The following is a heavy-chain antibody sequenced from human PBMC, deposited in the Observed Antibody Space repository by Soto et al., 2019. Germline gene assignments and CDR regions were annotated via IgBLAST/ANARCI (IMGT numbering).Heavy chain of an antibody. J-gene: IGHJ3*02. CDR1: GFTFDDYA. CDR3: AKVWSSKGLANLFSAFDI. D-gene: IGHD3-10*01. V-gene: IGHV3-9*01. CDR2: ISWNRGST. Sequence: EVQLVECGGGLVQPGRSLRLSCAASGFTFDDYAMHWVRQTTGNGLEWVSGISWNRGSTGYADSVKGRFTISRDNARNSLYLHMNSLRAEDTAVYYCAKVWSSKGLANLFSAFDIWGQGTMVTVSS.